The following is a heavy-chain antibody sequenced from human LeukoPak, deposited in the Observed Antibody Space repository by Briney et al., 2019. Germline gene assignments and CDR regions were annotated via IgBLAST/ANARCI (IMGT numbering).Heavy chain of an antibody. CDR1: GYSFTSYW. J-gene: IGHJ4*02. CDR2: IYPGDSDV. CDR3: ARLYRYCSGGDCYPYYFDN. D-gene: IGHD2-15*01. Sequence: GESLEISCKGSGYSFTSYWIGWVRQMPGKGLDWMGIIYPGDSDVRYNPSFQGQVTISADKSINTAYLQWSSLKASDTAMYYCARLYRYCSGGDCYPYYFDNWGQGTLVTVSS. V-gene: IGHV5-51*01.